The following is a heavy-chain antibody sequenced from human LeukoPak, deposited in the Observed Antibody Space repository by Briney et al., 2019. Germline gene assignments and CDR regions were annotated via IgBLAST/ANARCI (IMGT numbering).Heavy chain of an antibody. CDR3: ARMTHGSGSPKDAFDI. CDR2: IYHSGST. Sequence: SQTLSLTCTVSGYSISSGYYWGWIRQPPGKGLEWIGSIYHSGSTYYNPSLKSRVTISVDTSKNQFSLKLSSVTAADTAVYYCARMTHGSGSPKDAFDIWGQGTMVTVSS. D-gene: IGHD3-10*01. CDR1: GYSISSGYY. J-gene: IGHJ3*02. V-gene: IGHV4-38-2*02.